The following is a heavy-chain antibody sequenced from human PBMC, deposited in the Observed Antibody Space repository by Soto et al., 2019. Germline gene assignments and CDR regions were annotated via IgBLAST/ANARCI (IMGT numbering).Heavy chain of an antibody. CDR2: INWNGGST. CDR1: GFTFDDYG. V-gene: IGHV3-20*04. J-gene: IGHJ6*02. CDR3: ARDYYDSSGYYYYGMDV. D-gene: IGHD3-22*01. Sequence: GGSLRLSCAASGFTFDDYGMSWVRQAPGKGLEWVSGINWNGGSTGYADSVKGRFTISRDNAKNSLYLQMNSLRAEDTALYYCARDYYDSSGYYYYGMDVWGQGTTVTVSS.